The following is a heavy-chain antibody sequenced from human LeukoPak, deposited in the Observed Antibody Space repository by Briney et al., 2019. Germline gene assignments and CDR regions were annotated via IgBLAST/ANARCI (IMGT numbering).Heavy chain of an antibody. D-gene: IGHD6-19*01. CDR2: ISYDGSNN. CDR3: AKGGYSSGWSKFDY. V-gene: IGHV3-30*18. J-gene: IGHJ4*02. CDR1: GFTFSNYA. Sequence: GGSLRLSCAASGFTFSNYAMHWVRQAPGKGLEWIAIISYDGSNNNYADSVKGRFTVSRDNSKNTLYLQMNSLRAEDTALYYCAKGGYSSGWSKFDYWGQGTLVTVSS.